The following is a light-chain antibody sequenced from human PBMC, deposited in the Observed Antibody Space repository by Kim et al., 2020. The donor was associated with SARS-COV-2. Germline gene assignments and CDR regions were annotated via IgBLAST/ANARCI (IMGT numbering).Light chain of an antibody. CDR3: QQYNTYSIT. CDR1: QTINSW. CDR2: KAS. J-gene: IGKJ2*01. V-gene: IGKV1-5*03. Sequence: ASVGDRVTITCRASQTINSWLAWYQQKPGKAPKLLIQKASNLESGVPSRFSGSGSGTEFTLTISSLQPDDFATYYCQQYNTYSITFGQGTKLEI.